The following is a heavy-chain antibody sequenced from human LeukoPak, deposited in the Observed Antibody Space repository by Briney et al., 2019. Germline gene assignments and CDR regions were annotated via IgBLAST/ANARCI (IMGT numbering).Heavy chain of an antibody. CDR2: ITGSAGSS. V-gene: IGHV3-23*01. D-gene: IGHD3-16*01. CDR1: GFTFSSYW. Sequence: PGGSLRLSCAASGFTFSSYWMSWVRQAPGKALESVSIITGSAGSSYYADSVKGRFTISRDNSRNTVYLQMNSLRDEDSAVYFCARGLNYEDYYYYYMDVWGKGTTVTVSS. J-gene: IGHJ6*03. CDR3: ARGLNYEDYYYYYMDV.